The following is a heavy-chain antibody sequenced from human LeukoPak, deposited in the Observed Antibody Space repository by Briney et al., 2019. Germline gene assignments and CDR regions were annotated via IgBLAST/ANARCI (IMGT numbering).Heavy chain of an antibody. CDR1: GGSFSGYY. Sequence: SETLSLTCAVYGGSFSGYYWSWIRQPPGKGLEWIGEINHSGSTNYNPSLKSRVTISVDTSKNQFSLKLSSVTAADTAVYYWARHGVLRYFDWLLSRTSSPSYFDYWGQGALVTVSS. J-gene: IGHJ4*02. D-gene: IGHD3-9*01. CDR2: INHSGST. V-gene: IGHV4-34*01. CDR3: ARHGVLRYFDWLLSRTSSPSYFDY.